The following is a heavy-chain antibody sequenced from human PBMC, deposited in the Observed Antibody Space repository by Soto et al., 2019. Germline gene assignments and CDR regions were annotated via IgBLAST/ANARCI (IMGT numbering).Heavy chain of an antibody. CDR2: VYHTGRT. CDR1: GGSVKSGSYS. Sequence: SASRARGWTVSGGSVKSGSYSGIWVRQPPGKGLEWIGYVYHTGRTSYNPSLKSRVSISMDTSKNQFSLNLDSVTAADTAVYYCARVGSSGWSPDYWGQGTLVTVSS. D-gene: IGHD6-19*01. CDR3: ARVGSSGWSPDY. J-gene: IGHJ4*02. V-gene: IGHV4-61*01.